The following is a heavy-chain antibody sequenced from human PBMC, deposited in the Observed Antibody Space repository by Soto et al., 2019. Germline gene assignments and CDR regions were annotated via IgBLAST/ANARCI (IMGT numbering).Heavy chain of an antibody. CDR2: ISAHKGNV. CDR3: ARDLGGWSTGWFDP. D-gene: IGHD6-19*01. V-gene: IGHV1-18*01. Sequence: ASVKVSCKASGYTFSSYGISWVRQAPGQGLEWMGWISAHKGNVKYAQKLQGRVTLTTDTSTGTAYMDLRGLRSDDTAVYYCARDLGGWSTGWFDPWGQGTLVTVSS. J-gene: IGHJ5*02. CDR1: GYTFSSYG.